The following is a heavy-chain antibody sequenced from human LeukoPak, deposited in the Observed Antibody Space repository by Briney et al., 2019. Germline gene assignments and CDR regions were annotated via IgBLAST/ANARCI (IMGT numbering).Heavy chain of an antibody. CDR2: ITSSGTYT. J-gene: IGHJ6*03. CDR1: GFTFSNYN. CDR3: ARDPYSANYGTYYYYYMDV. V-gene: IGHV3-21*01. D-gene: IGHD5-12*01. Sequence: GGSLRLSCADSGFTFSNYNMNWVRQAPGKAMEWVSSITSSGTYTFYADSVKGRFTISRDNAKNSLYLQMDSLGPEDTDVYYCARDPYSANYGTYYYYYMDVWGKGTTVTISS.